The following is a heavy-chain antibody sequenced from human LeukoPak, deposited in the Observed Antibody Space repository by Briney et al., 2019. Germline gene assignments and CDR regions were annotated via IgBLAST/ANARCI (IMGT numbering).Heavy chain of an antibody. J-gene: IGHJ6*02. D-gene: IGHD3-10*01. CDR2: IYYSGST. V-gene: IGHV4-39*01. Sequence: PSGTLSLTCTVSGGSISRRSSYWGWIRQPPGKGLEWIGSIYYSGSTYYNPSLKTRVTISVDTSKNQFALKLSSVTAADTAVYYCVQAGGSGNYNYYYYYAMDVWGQGTTVTVSS. CDR3: VQAGGSGNYNYYYYYAMDV. CDR1: GGSISRRSSY.